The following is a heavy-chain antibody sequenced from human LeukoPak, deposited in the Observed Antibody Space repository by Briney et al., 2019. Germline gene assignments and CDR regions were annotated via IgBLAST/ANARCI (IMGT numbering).Heavy chain of an antibody. CDR2: IWYDGSNK. V-gene: IGHV3-33*01. D-gene: IGHD6-19*01. Sequence: GGSLRLSCAASGFTFSSYGMHWVRQAPGKGLEWVAVIWYDGSNKYYADSVKGRFIISRDNSKNTLFLQMNSLRAEDTAVYYCARAPSGWSDYWYFDLWGRGTLVTVSS. CDR3: ARAPSGWSDYWYFDL. J-gene: IGHJ2*01. CDR1: GFTFSSYG.